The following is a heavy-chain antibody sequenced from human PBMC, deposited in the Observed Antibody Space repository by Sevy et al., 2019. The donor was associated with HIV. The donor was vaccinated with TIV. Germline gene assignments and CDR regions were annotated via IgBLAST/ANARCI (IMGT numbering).Heavy chain of an antibody. CDR2: FDPEDGDPEDGKT. Sequence: ASVKVSCKVSGYTLTQFSMHWVRQAPGKGLEWMTTFDPEDGDPEDGKTIYAQRFLGRVTMTEETSTDTAYMGLSSPRSDDTAVYYCATTRDYYDSSGYPFDYWGQGTLVTVSS. D-gene: IGHD3-22*01. V-gene: IGHV1-24*01. CDR3: ATTRDYYDSSGYPFDY. CDR1: GYTLTQFS. J-gene: IGHJ4*02.